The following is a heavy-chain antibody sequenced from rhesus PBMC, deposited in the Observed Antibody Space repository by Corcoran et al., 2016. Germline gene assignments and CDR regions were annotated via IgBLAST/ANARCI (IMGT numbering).Heavy chain of an antibody. CDR1: GGSISGYYY. J-gene: IGHJ6*01. Sequence: QVQLQQWGEGLVKPSETLSLTCAVYGGSISGYYYWSWIRKPPGKGLEWIGYIYGNSARTNYNPSLKNGVSISKDTSKNQFALKLSSVTAADTAVYYCAREGIAAAGTGYYGLDSWGQGVVVTVSS. V-gene: IGHV4-73*01. CDR3: AREGIAAAGTGYYGLDS. D-gene: IGHD6-25*01. CDR2: IYGNSART.